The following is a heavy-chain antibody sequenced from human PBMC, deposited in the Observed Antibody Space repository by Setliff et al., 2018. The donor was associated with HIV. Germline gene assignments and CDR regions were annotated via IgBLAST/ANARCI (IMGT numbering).Heavy chain of an antibody. CDR1: GYTFTGYY. D-gene: IGHD2-8*01. CDR2: INPNNGGT. Sequence: ASVKVSCKASGYTFTGYYMHWVRQAPGQGLEWMGWINPNNGGTNYAQKFQGRVTMTRNTSTSTVYMELSSLRSDDTAVYYCARGVRMRAPVVQTYYYYMDVWGTGTTVTVSS. J-gene: IGHJ6*03. CDR3: ARGVRMRAPVVQTYYYYMDV. V-gene: IGHV1-2*02.